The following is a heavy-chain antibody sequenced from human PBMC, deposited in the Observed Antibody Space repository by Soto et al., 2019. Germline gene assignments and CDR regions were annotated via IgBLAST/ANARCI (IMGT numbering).Heavy chain of an antibody. Sequence: QVQLVQSGAEEKKPGASVKVSCKASGYTFTSYAMHWVRQAPGQRLEWMGWINAGNGNTKYSQKFQGRVTITRDTSASRAYRELSSLRSEDTGVYYCARSSGYYVIDDYWGQGTLVTVSS. J-gene: IGHJ4*02. CDR2: INAGNGNT. D-gene: IGHD3-22*01. CDR3: ARSSGYYVIDDY. CDR1: GYTFTSYA. V-gene: IGHV1-3*05.